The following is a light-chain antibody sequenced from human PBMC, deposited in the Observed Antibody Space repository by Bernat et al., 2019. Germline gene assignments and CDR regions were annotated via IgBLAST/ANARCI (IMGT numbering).Light chain of an antibody. CDR2: GAS. CDR1: RSVSTD. J-gene: IGKJ1*01. CDR3: HQSYTTLGT. V-gene: IGKV1-39*01. Sequence: DIQMTQSPSSLSASVGDRVTITCRASRSVSTDLNWYQQNPGKAPKLLIYGASSLQSGVPSRFSGSGSVTDFTLTISSLQPEDFATYFCHQSYTTLGTFGQGTKVEI.